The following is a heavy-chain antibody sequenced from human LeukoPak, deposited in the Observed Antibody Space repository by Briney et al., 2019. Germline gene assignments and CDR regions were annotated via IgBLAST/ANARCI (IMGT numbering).Heavy chain of an antibody. D-gene: IGHD1-26*01. CDR3: ARDQNSGSYFDY. J-gene: IGHJ4*02. CDR1: GFTFRDYT. Sequence: PGGSLRLSCAASGFTFRDYTMNWVRQSPGKGLEWVSAINKGGTFIKYADSVKGRFVVSRDNAKNLLFLQMNSLRAEDTAVYYCARDQNSGSYFDYWGQGTLVTVSS. CDR2: INKGGTFI. V-gene: IGHV3-21*01.